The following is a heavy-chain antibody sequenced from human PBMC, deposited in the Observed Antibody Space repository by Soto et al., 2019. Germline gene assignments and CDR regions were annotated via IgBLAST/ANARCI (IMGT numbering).Heavy chain of an antibody. J-gene: IGHJ5*02. CDR3: ARERSAAGRGGFDP. CDR1: GYTFTSYD. Sequence: QVQLVQSGAEVKKPGASVKVSCKASGYTFTSYDINWVRQATGQGLEWMGWMNPNSGNTGYAQKFQGRVTMNRNTSISTAYMELSSLRSEETAVYYCARERSAAGRGGFDPWGQGTLVTVSS. CDR2: MNPNSGNT. V-gene: IGHV1-8*01. D-gene: IGHD6-13*01.